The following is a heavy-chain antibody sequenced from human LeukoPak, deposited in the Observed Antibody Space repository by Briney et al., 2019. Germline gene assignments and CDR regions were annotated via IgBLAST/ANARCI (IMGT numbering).Heavy chain of an antibody. CDR2: LSGTGGST. Sequence: PGGSLRLSCEASGFTFSRHAMSWVRQAPGKGLEWVSSLSGTGGSTYYADSVKGRLTVSRDNSKNTLYLQMNSLRAEDTAVYYCARHRGISTRDFEYWGQGTLVTVSS. CDR1: GFTFSRHA. J-gene: IGHJ4*02. V-gene: IGHV3-23*01. CDR3: ARHRGISTRDFEY. D-gene: IGHD3-16*01.